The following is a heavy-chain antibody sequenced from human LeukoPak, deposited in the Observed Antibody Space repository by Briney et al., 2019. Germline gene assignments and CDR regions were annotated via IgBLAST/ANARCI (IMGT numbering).Heavy chain of an antibody. CDR2: ISYDGSNK. V-gene: IGHV3-30*18. CDR1: GFTFSSYG. CDR3: AKDWTSIAAAGPLGDWFDP. J-gene: IGHJ5*02. Sequence: PGGSLRLSCAASGFTFSSYGMHWVRQAPGKGLECVAVISYDGSNKYYADSVKGRFTISRDNSKNTLYLQMNSLRAEDTAVYYCAKDWTSIAAAGPLGDWFDPWGQGTLVTVSS. D-gene: IGHD6-13*01.